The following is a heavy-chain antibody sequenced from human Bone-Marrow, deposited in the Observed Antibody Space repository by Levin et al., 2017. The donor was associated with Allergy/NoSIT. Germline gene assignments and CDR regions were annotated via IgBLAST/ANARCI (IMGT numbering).Heavy chain of an antibody. D-gene: IGHD4-11*01. CDR1: GFTLSSHA. CDR2: IGIGGDT. J-gene: IGHJ3*02. Sequence: SGGSLRLSCAASGFTLSSHAMHWVRQATGKGLEWVSGIGIGGDTYYVGSVKGRFTISRENAKNSLYLQMNSLRAGDTAVYYCARGSSRLQGLHSAFDIWGQGTMVTVSS. CDR3: ARGSSRLQGLHSAFDI. V-gene: IGHV3-13*01.